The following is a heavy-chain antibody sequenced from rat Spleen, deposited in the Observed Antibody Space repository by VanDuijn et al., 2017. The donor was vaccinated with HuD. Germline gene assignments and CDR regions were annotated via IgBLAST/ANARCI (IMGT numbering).Heavy chain of an antibody. CDR1: GFTFSNYG. J-gene: IGHJ2*01. CDR2: ISTAGSNT. Sequence: EVQLVESGGGLVQPGRSLKLSCAVSGFTFSNYGLHWIRQAPTKSLEWVAYISTAGSNTFYRDSVKGRFTISRDNDKSTLHLQMDSLRSEDTATYYCTRREYGGFFGYFDYWGQGVMVTVSS. D-gene: IGHD1-11*01. V-gene: IGHV5-19*01. CDR3: TRREYGGFFGYFDY.